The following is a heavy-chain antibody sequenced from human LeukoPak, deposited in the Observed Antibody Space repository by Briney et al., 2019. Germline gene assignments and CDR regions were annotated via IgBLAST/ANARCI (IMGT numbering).Heavy chain of an antibody. CDR3: ARDLGTTGWHTFDY. D-gene: IGHD6-19*01. J-gene: IGHJ4*02. CDR2: TYYRSKWYN. Sequence: SQTLSLTCAVSGDSVSSKNGAWIWIRQAPSRGLEWLGRTYYRSKWYNDYAESMEGRLNISQDTSKNQYSLHLHSVPPDGTAVYYCARDLGTTGWHTFDYWGQGTLVTVSS. CDR1: GDSVSSKNGA. V-gene: IGHV6-1*01.